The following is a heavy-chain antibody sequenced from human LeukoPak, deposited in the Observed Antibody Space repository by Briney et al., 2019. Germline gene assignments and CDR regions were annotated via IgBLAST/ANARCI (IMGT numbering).Heavy chain of an antibody. D-gene: IGHD2-2*01. V-gene: IGHV4-31*03. CDR2: IYYSGSTS. Sequence: SQTLSLTCTVSGASISSGGYYWSWVRQHPGKGLEWIGYIYYSGSTSYYNPTLKSRVTISVDTSKNQFSLRLSSATAADTAVYYCARDCSSTTCPKLDYWGQGTLVTVSS. J-gene: IGHJ4*02. CDR3: ARDCSSTTCPKLDY. CDR1: GASISSGGYY.